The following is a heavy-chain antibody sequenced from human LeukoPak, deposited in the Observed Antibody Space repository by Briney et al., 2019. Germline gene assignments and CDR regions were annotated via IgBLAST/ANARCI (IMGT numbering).Heavy chain of an antibody. CDR3: AKGDEYNNGALGGMDV. CDR2: ISGSGDSS. V-gene: IGHV3-23*01. Sequence: GGSLRLSCAASGFTFSSYAMSWVRQAPGKGLEWVSGISGSGDSSYNADSVKGRFTISRDNSKNTLYLQMNSLRAEDTAVYYCAKGDEYNNGALGGMDVWGQGTTVTVSS. J-gene: IGHJ6*02. D-gene: IGHD5-18*01. CDR1: GFTFSSYA.